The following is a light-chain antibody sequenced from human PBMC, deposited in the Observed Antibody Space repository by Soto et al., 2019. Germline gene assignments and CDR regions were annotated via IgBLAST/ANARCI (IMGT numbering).Light chain of an antibody. CDR3: QQRVSWPLT. CDR2: DAS. Sequence: EIVLTQSPGTLSLSPGERATLSCRASQSVSSYLAWYQQKPGQAPRLLIYDASNRATGIPARFSGSGSGTDFTLTIASLEPEDFAVYYCQQRVSWPLTFGQGTKVDIK. J-gene: IGKJ1*01. V-gene: IGKV3-11*01. CDR1: QSVSSY.